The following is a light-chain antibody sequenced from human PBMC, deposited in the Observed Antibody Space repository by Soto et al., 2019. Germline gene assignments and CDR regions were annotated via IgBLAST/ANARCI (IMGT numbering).Light chain of an antibody. CDR3: QQYDNWPIT. J-gene: IGKJ5*01. CDR1: QSINIT. Sequence: EIVMTQSPATLSVSPGERATLSCRASQSINITLAWYQQKPGQAPRLLIYGASTRATGLPARFSGSGSGTEFALIISSLQSEDSAVYYCQQYDNWPITFGQGTRLE. V-gene: IGKV3-15*01. CDR2: GAS.